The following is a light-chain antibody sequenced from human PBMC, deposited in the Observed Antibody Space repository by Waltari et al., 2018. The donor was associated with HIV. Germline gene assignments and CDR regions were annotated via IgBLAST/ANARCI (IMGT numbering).Light chain of an antibody. CDR1: SDDIGFSKF. Sequence: ALIQPASVSGSPGQSITISCTVTSDDIGFSKFVSWYKQHPGKAPQRMIYGVGFRPSGVPSRFSGSRSGNTASLTIFGLQAEDEADYYCCSFTKSDSLVFGGGTKLTVL. J-gene: IGLJ2*01. V-gene: IGLV2-14*03. CDR2: GVG. CDR3: CSFTKSDSLV.